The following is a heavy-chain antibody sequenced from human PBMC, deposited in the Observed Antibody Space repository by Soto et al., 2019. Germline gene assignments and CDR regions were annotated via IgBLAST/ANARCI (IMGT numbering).Heavy chain of an antibody. D-gene: IGHD3-3*01. CDR1: GGSISSSSYY. V-gene: IGHV4-39*01. J-gene: IGHJ5*02. CDR2: IYYSGST. Sequence: QLQLQESGPGLVKPSETLSLTCTVSGGSISSSSYYWGWIRQPPGKGLEWIGSIYYSGSTYYNPSLKSRVTISVDTSKNQFSLKLSSVTAADTAVYYCARHSTDLITIFDGPGHREGDWFDPWGQGTLVTVSS. CDR3: ARHSTDLITIFDGPGHREGDWFDP.